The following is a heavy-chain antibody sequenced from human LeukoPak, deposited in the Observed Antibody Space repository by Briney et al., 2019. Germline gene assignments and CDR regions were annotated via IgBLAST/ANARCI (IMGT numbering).Heavy chain of an antibody. CDR3: ARHSSRTNLNWFDP. CDR2: ISGSGDNT. D-gene: IGHD6-13*01. CDR1: GFTFSSYA. Sequence: GGSLRLSCAASGFTFSSYAMSWVRQAPGKGLEWVSGISGSGDNTYYADSVKGRFTISRDNSKNTLYLQMNSLRAEDTAVYYCARHSSRTNLNWFDPWGQGTLVTVSS. V-gene: IGHV3-23*01. J-gene: IGHJ5*02.